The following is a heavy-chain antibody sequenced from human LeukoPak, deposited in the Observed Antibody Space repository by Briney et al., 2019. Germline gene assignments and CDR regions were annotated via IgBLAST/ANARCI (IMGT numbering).Heavy chain of an antibody. V-gene: IGHV1-8*01. CDR3: ARDGSGSYYDRGWFDP. CDR1: AYTFTSYN. D-gene: IGHD3-10*01. CDR2: MNPNSGNT. Sequence: ASVKVSFETSAYTFTSYNINWVRQATGQGLEWMGWMNPNSGNTGYAQKFQGRVTMTRNTSISTAYMELSSLTSEDTAVYYCARDGSGSYYDRGWFDPWGQGTLVTVSA. J-gene: IGHJ5*02.